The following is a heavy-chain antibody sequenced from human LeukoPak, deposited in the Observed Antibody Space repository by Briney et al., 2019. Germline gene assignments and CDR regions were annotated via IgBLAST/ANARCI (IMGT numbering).Heavy chain of an antibody. D-gene: IGHD2-21*02. CDR3: ARALQVEVTSIPYLGI. V-gene: IGHV1-2*02. J-gene: IGHJ3*02. Sequence: ASVKVSCKASGYTLTGYYMQWVRQAPGQGLEWMGWINPNSGGTNYAQKFQGRVTMTRDTSINKAYMGLSRLRSDDTALYYCARALQVEVTSIPYLGIWGQGTMVTVSS. CDR1: GYTLTGYY. CDR2: INPNSGGT.